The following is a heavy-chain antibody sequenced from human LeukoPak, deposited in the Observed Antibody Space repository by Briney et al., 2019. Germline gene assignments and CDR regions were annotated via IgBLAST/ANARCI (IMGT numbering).Heavy chain of an antibody. Sequence: GGSLRLSCAASGFTFSSYAMSWVRQAPGKGLEWVSAISGSGDSRHNADSVKGRFTISRDNSKNTLYLQMNSLRAEDTAVYYCAKPVHDYSNAPPDYWGQGTLVTVSS. CDR2: ISGSGDSR. V-gene: IGHV3-23*01. CDR1: GFTFSSYA. J-gene: IGHJ4*02. D-gene: IGHD4-11*01. CDR3: AKPVHDYSNAPPDY.